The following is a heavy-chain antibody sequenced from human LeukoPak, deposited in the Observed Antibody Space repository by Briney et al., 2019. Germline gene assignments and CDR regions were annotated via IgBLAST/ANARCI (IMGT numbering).Heavy chain of an antibody. Sequence: PGGSLRLSCAASGFTFSSYGMHWVRQAPGKGLEWVAVISYDGSNKYYADSVKGRFTISRDNSKNTLYLQMNSLRAEDTAVCYCANLNWNPRYYFDYWGQGTLVTVSS. D-gene: IGHD1-1*01. CDR1: GFTFSSYG. V-gene: IGHV3-30*18. CDR3: ANLNWNPRYYFDY. J-gene: IGHJ4*02. CDR2: ISYDGSNK.